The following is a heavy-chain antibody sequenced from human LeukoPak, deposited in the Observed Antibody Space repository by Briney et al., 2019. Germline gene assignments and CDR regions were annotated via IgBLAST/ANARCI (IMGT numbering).Heavy chain of an antibody. J-gene: IGHJ3*02. D-gene: IGHD3-10*01. CDR2: IYYSGST. V-gene: IGHV4-59*01. CDR1: GGSISSYY. Sequence: KPSETLSLTCAVYGGSISSYYWSWIRQPPGKGLEWIGYIYYSGSTNYNPSLKSRVTISVDTSKNQFSLKLSSVTAADTAVYYCARTVRGAFDIWGQGTMVTVSS. CDR3: ARTVRGAFDI.